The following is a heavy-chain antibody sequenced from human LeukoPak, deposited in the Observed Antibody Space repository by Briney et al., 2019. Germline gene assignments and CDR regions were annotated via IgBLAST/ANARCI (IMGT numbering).Heavy chain of an antibody. D-gene: IGHD2-2*01. V-gene: IGHV1-69*13. J-gene: IGHJ6*04. Sequence: ASVKDSCKASGGTFSSYAISWVRQAPGQGLEWMGGIIPIFGTANYAQKFQGRVTITADESTSTAYMELSSLRSEDTAVYYCARGSGVVVPAALGYYYYGMDVWGKGTTVTVSS. CDR2: IIPIFGTA. CDR1: GGTFSSYA. CDR3: ARGSGVVVPAALGYYYYGMDV.